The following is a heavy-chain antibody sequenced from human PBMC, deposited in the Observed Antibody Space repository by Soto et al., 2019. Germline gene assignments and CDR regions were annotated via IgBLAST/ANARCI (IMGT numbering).Heavy chain of an antibody. V-gene: IGHV1-46*03. CDR2: INPSDGST. CDR3: TLASFDY. J-gene: IGHJ4*02. CDR1: GYAFTSYY. Sequence: QVQLVQSGAEVKEPGASVTVSCKASGYAFTSYYIHWVRQAPGQGLEWVGIINPSDGSTSYPHNFPGRVPMTRDTSTSTVYMDLSSLRSEDTAMYYCTLASFDYWGQGTQVTVSP.